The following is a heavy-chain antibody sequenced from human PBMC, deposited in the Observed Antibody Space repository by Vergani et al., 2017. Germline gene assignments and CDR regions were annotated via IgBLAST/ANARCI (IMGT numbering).Heavy chain of an antibody. V-gene: IGHV1-69*01. J-gene: IGHJ6*03. CDR1: GGTFSSYA. CDR3: ARVTXVPTSINYYYYMDV. D-gene: IGHD2-2*02. Sequence: QVQLVQSGAEVKKPGSSVKVSCKASGGTFSSYAISWVRQAPGQGLEWMGGIIPIFGTANYAQKFQGRVTITADESTTTAYMELSSLRSEDTAVYYCARVTXVPTSINYYYYMDVWGKGTTVTVSS. CDR2: IIPIFGTA.